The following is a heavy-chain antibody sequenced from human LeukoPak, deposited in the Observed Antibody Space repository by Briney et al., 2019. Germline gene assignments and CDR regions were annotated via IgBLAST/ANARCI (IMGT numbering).Heavy chain of an antibody. J-gene: IGHJ4*02. CDR3: ARWDSGSCSH. V-gene: IGHV3-9*03. D-gene: IGHD1-26*01. CDR2: ISWNSGSI. Sequence: PGGSLRLSCAASGFTFDDHAMHWVRQGPGKGLEWVSGISWNSGSIGYADSVKGRFTISRDNAKNSLYLQMNSLRAEDMAFYYCARWDSGSCSHWGQGTLVTVS. CDR1: GFTFDDHA.